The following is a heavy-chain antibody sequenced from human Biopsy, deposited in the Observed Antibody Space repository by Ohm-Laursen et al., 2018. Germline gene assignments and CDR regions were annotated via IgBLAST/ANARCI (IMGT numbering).Heavy chain of an antibody. CDR1: GYTFNDYY. D-gene: IGHD3-10*01. J-gene: IGHJ4*02. Sequence: ASVKVSCKASGYTFNDYYIHWVRQSPGQGLEWMAWANPNSGATNSAEKFRGRVTLTRDTSISAVYIELRRLKSDDAAVYFCARDRMTDVFGGPTRTDVFDSWGQGTPVTVSS. V-gene: IGHV1-2*02. CDR3: ARDRMTDVFGGPTRTDVFDS. CDR2: ANPNSGAT.